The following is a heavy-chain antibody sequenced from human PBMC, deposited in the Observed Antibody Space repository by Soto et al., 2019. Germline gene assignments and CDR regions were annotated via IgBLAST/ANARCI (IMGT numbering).Heavy chain of an antibody. CDR1: GGSFSGYY. J-gene: IGHJ4*02. CDR3: ARAAPRYGSGGSCYSGGDY. Sequence: PSETLSLTCAVYGGSFSGYYWSWIRQPPGQGLEWIGEINHSGSTNSTPSLESRVTISVDTSKNQFSLKLSSVTAADTAVYYCARAAPRYGSGGSCYSGGDYWGQGTLVTVSS. CDR2: INHSGST. V-gene: IGHV4-34*01. D-gene: IGHD2-15*01.